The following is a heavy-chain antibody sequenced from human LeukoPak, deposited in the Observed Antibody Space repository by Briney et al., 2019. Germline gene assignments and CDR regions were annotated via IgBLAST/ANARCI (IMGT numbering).Heavy chain of an antibody. CDR1: GFTFSSYA. CDR3: AKDVYSSSSFWFDP. D-gene: IGHD6-6*01. Sequence: GGSLRLSCAASGFTFSSYAMSWVRQAPGKGLEWVSSISGSGGSTYYADSVKGRFTIFRDSSKNTLSLQMDSLGAEDTAVYYCAKDVYSSSSFWFDPWGQGTLVTVSS. V-gene: IGHV3-23*01. J-gene: IGHJ5*02. CDR2: ISGSGGST.